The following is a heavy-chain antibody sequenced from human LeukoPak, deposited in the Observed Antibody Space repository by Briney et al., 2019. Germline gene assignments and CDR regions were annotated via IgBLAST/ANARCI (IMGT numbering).Heavy chain of an antibody. Sequence: GGSLRLSCAASGFTVSSNYMSWVRQAPGKGLEWVSVIYSGGSTYYADSVKGRFTISRDNSKNTLYLQMNSLRAEDTAVYYCAKDHQWGYGYYFDYWGQGALVTVSS. D-gene: IGHD5-18*01. CDR3: AKDHQWGYGYYFDY. V-gene: IGHV3-53*05. CDR2: IYSGGST. J-gene: IGHJ4*02. CDR1: GFTVSSNY.